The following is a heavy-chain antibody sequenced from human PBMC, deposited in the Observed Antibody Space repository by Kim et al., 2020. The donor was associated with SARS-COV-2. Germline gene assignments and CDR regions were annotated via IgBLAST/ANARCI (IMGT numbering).Heavy chain of an antibody. D-gene: IGHD5-12*01. CDR2: INHSGST. Sequence: SETLSLTCAVYGGSFSGYYWSWIRQPPGKGLEWIGAINHSGSTNYNPSLKSRVTISVDTSKNQFSLKLSSVTAADTAVYYCARGTVEMATINGTYYYYSGMDVWGQRTTVTVSS. CDR3: ARGTVEMATINGTYYYYSGMDV. CDR1: GGSFSGYY. V-gene: IGHV4-34*01. J-gene: IGHJ6*02.